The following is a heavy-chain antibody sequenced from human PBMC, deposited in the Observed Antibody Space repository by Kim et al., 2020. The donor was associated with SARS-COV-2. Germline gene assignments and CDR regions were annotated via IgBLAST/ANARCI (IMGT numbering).Heavy chain of an antibody. V-gene: IGHV5-10-1*01. CDR3: ARPDPGIAVAGTI. Sequence: GESLKISCKGSGYSFTSYWISWVRQMPGKGLEWMGRIDPSDSYTNYSPSFQGPVTISADKSISTAYLQWSSLKASDTAMYYCARPDPGIAVAGTIWGQGTLVTVSS. J-gene: IGHJ4*02. D-gene: IGHD6-19*01. CDR1: GYSFTSYW. CDR2: IDPSDSYT.